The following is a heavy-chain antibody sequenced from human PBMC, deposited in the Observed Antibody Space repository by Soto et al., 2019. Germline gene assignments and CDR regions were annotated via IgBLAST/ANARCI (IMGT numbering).Heavy chain of an antibody. J-gene: IGHJ6*02. D-gene: IGHD6-25*01. Sequence: XSVKGSCKASGYTFIRYGKHWVRQAPGQRLEWMGWINAGNGNTKYSQKFQGRVTITRDTSANTAYMELSSLRSEDTAVYYCARGGDLGYNYYYGMDVWGQGTTVTVS. CDR2: INAGNGNT. CDR1: GYTFIRYG. V-gene: IGHV1-3*01. CDR3: ARGGDLGYNYYYGMDV.